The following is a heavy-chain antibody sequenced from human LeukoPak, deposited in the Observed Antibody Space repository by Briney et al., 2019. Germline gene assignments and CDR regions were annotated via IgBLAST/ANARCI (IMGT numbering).Heavy chain of an antibody. CDR3: ARDPNGDYIGAFDFQR. D-gene: IGHD4-17*01. CDR2: ISGTGT. V-gene: IGHV3-23*01. CDR1: GFTFRSYA. J-gene: IGHJ1*01. Sequence: GGSLRLSCAASGFTFRSYALTWVRQAPGRGLEWVSSISGTGTYYADSVKGRFSVSRDNYRNRLYLQMSSLRAEDTAVYYCARDPNGDYIGAFDFQRWGQGTLVTVSS.